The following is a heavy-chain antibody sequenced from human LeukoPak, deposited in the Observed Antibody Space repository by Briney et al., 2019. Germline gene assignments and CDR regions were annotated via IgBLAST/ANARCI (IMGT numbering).Heavy chain of an antibody. CDR3: AATRPYYDSSGYFDY. D-gene: IGHD3-22*01. CDR1: GGSISSGSYY. CDR2: IYTSGST. Sequence: TSETLSLTCSVSGGSISSGSYYWSWIRQPAGKGLEWIGRIYTSGSTNYNPSLKSRVTISVDTSKNQFSLKLSSVTAADTAVYYCAATRPYYDSSGYFDYWGQGTLVTVSS. V-gene: IGHV4-61*02. J-gene: IGHJ4*02.